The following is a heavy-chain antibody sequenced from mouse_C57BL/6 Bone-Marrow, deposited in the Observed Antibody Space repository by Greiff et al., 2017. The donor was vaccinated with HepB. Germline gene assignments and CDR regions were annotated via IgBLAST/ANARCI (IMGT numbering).Heavy chain of an antibody. CDR1: GFTFSSYG. CDR2: ISSGGSYT. D-gene: IGHD1-1*01. CDR3: ARRKYGRGMDY. J-gene: IGHJ4*01. V-gene: IGHV5-6*01. Sequence: EVHLVESGGDLVKPGGSLKLSCAASGFTFSSYGMSWVRQTPDKRLEWVATISSGGSYTYYPDSVKGRFTISRDNAKNTLYLQMSSLKSEDTTMYYCARRKYGRGMDYWGQGTSVTVSS.